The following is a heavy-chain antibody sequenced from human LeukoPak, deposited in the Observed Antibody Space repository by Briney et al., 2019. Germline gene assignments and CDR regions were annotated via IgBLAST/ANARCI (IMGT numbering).Heavy chain of an antibody. CDR3: AKVPVEMATIWGFDP. J-gene: IGHJ5*02. D-gene: IGHD5-24*01. CDR2: MLYDGETA. CDR1: GFTFSSYT. V-gene: IGHV3-30*04. Sequence: GGSLRLSCAASGFTFSSYTLHWVRQAPGKGLEWVAVMLYDGETAYYADSVKGRFTISRDNSKNTLYLQMNSLRAEDTAVYYCAKVPVEMATIWGFDPWGQGTLVTISS.